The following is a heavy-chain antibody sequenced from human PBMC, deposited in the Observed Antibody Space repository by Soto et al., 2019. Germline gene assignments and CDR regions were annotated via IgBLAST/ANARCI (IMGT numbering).Heavy chain of an antibody. J-gene: IGHJ4*02. D-gene: IGHD3-10*01. CDR3: VRGSMIRGYY. CDR2: IDHTGST. V-gene: IGHV4-34*01. CDR1: GGSFTGYN. Sequence: PSETLSLTCSVYGGSFTGYNWTWIRQSPGKGLEWIGEIDHTGSTNFNPSLQSRVTISVDTSKNQFSLGLISVTAADTALYYCVRGSMIRGYYWAQGTLVTVSS.